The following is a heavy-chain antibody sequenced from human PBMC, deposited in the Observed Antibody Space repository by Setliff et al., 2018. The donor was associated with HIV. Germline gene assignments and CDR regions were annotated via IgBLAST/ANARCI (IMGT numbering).Heavy chain of an antibody. J-gene: IGHJ6*03. V-gene: IGHV3-48*04. D-gene: IGHD2-2*01. CDR3: ARGYCSSTSCYYYMDV. CDR2: ISGSGDTT. Sequence: GESLKISCGASGFTFSSYAMNWVRQAPGKGLEWVSGISGSGDTTHYINSLKGRFTISRDNAKNSLYLQMNSLRAEDTAVYYCARGYCSSTSCYYYMDVWGKGTTVTVSS. CDR1: GFTFSSYA.